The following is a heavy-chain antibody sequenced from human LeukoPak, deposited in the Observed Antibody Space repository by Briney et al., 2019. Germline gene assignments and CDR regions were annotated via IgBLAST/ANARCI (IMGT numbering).Heavy chain of an antibody. D-gene: IGHD3-16*01. CDR3: ARLNQDLKYYDYIWD. J-gene: IGHJ4*02. V-gene: IGHV3-11*01. CDR1: GFTCSDYY. CDR2: ISSSGSKI. Sequence: PGVSLTLSFAASGFTCSDYYMIWIRHAPGMALEVVSYISSSGSKIYYADSVKGRFTISRDNEKNSLYLQMNSLRAEDTAVYYCARLNQDLKYYDYIWDWGQGTLVTVYS.